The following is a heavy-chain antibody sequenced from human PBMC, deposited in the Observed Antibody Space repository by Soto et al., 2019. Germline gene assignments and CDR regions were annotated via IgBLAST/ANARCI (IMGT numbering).Heavy chain of an antibody. D-gene: IGHD6-25*01. CDR1: GGSISSGDYY. CDR3: ARDLIAAGGNNWFDP. Sequence: QVQLQESGPGLVKPSQTLSLTCTVSGGSISSGDYYWSWIRQPPGKGLEWIGYIYYSGSTYYNPSLKSRVTISVDTSKNQFSLKLSSVTAADTAVYYCARDLIAAGGNNWFDPWGQGTLDTVSS. V-gene: IGHV4-30-4*01. CDR2: IYYSGST. J-gene: IGHJ5*02.